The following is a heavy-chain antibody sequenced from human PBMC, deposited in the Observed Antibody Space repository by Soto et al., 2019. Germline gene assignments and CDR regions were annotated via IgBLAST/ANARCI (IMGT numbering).Heavy chain of an antibody. CDR2: IYYSGST. CDR3: ARDRSRGRYGMDV. V-gene: IGHV4-30-4*01. Sequence: SETLSLTCTVSGGSISSGDYYWSWIRQPPGKGLEWIGYIYYSGSTYYNPSLKSRVTISVDTSKNQFSLKLSSVTAADTAVYYCARDRSRGRYGMDVWGQGTTVTVSS. J-gene: IGHJ6*02. CDR1: GGSISSGDYY. D-gene: IGHD1-26*01.